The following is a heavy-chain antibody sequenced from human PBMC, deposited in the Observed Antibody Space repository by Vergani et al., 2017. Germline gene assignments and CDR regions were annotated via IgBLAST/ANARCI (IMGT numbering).Heavy chain of an antibody. Sequence: QVQLVQSGAEVKKPGASVKVSCKASGYTFTGYYMHWVRQAPGQGLEWMGWINPNSGGTNYAQKFQGRVTTTRDTSISTAYMELSRLRSDDTAVYYCARVLHVTGPIYYYYGMDVWGQGTTVTVSS. CDR3: ARVLHVTGPIYYYYGMDV. V-gene: IGHV1-2*02. D-gene: IGHD2-21*02. CDR1: GYTFTGYY. CDR2: INPNSGGT. J-gene: IGHJ6*02.